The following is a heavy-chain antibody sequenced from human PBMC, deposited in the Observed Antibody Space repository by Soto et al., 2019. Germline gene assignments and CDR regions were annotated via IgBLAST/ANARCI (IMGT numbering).Heavy chain of an antibody. CDR3: ARGYMVRGVIINFHYYYGMDV. D-gene: IGHD3-10*01. Sequence: GGSLRLSCAASGFTFSSYAMHWVRQAPGKGLEWVAVISYDGSNKYYADSVKGRFTISRDNSKNTLYLQMNSLRAEDTAVYYCARGYMVRGVIINFHYYYGMDVWGQGTTVTVSS. CDR2: ISYDGSNK. J-gene: IGHJ6*02. V-gene: IGHV3-30-3*01. CDR1: GFTFSSYA.